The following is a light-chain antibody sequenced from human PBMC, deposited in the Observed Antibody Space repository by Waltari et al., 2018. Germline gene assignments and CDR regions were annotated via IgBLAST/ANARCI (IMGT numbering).Light chain of an antibody. CDR2: AAS. CDR1: QHVGTY. Sequence: DIQLTQSPSSLYESVGNRVTVHCRASQHVGTYLNWYQQQPGKAPKLLIYAASSLNTGVPSRFSGSGSGTEFSLTISSLQSEDFAVYYCQQYSEWPYTFGQGTKLEIK. V-gene: IGKV1-39*01. J-gene: IGKJ2*01. CDR3: QQYSEWPYT.